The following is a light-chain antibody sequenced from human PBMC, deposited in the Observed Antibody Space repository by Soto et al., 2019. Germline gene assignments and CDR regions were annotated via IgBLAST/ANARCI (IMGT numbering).Light chain of an antibody. Sequence: QSALTQPASVSGSPGQSITISCTGTSSDVGAYDFVSWYQHYPVKAPKLVTFDVTHPPPGISDRFSGSKSANTASLTISGLQAEDEAFYYCSSYTTRSTLVFGGGTKLTVL. CDR2: DVT. CDR1: SSDVGAYDF. CDR3: SSYTTRSTLV. V-gene: IGLV2-14*01. J-gene: IGLJ2*01.